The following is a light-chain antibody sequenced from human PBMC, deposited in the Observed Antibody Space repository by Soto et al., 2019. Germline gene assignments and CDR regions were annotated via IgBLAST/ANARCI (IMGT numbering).Light chain of an antibody. V-gene: IGKV3-20*01. J-gene: IGKJ1*01. Sequence: EIVLTQSPGTLSLSPGERATLSCRASQSVSSSYLVWYQQKPGQAPRLLIYGASSRATGIPDRFSGSGSGTDFTLTISRLEPEDFAVYYCQQYGRSLPWTFGQGTKVEIK. CDR2: GAS. CDR3: QQYGRSLPWT. CDR1: QSVSSSY.